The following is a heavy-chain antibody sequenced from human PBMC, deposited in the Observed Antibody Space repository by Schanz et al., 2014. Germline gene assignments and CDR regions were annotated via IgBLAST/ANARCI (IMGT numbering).Heavy chain of an antibody. CDR2: IYSGGST. CDR3: ARTTNPFNFDSWPYLDY. J-gene: IGHJ4*02. Sequence: EVQLVESGGGLIQPGGSLRLSCAVSGFTVNTNYMSWVRQAPGKGLEWVAVIYSGGSTFYTDSVKGRFTISRDNAKNTLYLQMNSLRAEDTAVYYCARTTNPFNFDSWPYLDYWGQGTLVTVSS. D-gene: IGHD3-9*01. V-gene: IGHV3-53*01. CDR1: GFTVNTNY.